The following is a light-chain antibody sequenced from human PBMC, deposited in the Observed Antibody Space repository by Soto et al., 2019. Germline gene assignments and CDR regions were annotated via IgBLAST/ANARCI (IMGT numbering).Light chain of an antibody. J-gene: IGLJ1*01. CDR3: SSYPSSRTSPDV. CDR2: EVS. Sequence: QSVLTQPASVSGSPGQSITISCTGTSSDVGGYDYVSWYQQHPGKAPKLMIYEVSNRPSGVFNRFSGSKSGNTASLTISGLQAEDEADYYCSSYPSSRTSPDVFGTGTKLTVL. V-gene: IGLV2-14*01. CDR1: SSDVGGYDY.